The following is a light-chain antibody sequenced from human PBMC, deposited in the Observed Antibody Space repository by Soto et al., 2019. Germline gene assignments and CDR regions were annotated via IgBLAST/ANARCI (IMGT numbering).Light chain of an antibody. V-gene: IGLV2-14*01. CDR1: SSDVGGYNY. Sequence: QSVLTQPASVSGSPGQAITISCTGTSSDVGGYNYVSWYQQHPGKAPKLMIYDVSNRPSGVSNRFSGSKSRNTASLNISGLQAEDEADYYCSSYTSSSTLLYVFGTGTKVTVL. CDR3: SSYTSSSTLLYV. CDR2: DVS. J-gene: IGLJ1*01.